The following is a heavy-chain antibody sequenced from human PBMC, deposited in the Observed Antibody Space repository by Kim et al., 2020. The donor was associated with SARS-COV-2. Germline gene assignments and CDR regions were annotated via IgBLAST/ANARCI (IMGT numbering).Heavy chain of an antibody. CDR1: GFTFSSYE. Sequence: GGSLRLSCAASGFTFSSYEMNWVRQAPGKGLEWVSYISSSGSTIYYADSVKGRFTISRDNAKNSLYLQMNSLRAEDTAVYYCARGDIVVVVAATPDFDYWGQGTLVTVSS. CDR3: ARGDIVVVVAATPDFDY. V-gene: IGHV3-48*03. D-gene: IGHD2-15*01. J-gene: IGHJ4*02. CDR2: ISSSGSTI.